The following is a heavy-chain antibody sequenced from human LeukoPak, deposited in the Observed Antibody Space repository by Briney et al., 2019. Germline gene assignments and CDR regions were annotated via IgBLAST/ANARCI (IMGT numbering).Heavy chain of an antibody. V-gene: IGHV3-23*01. CDR3: AKGRAARRFFDY. J-gene: IGHJ4*02. Sequence: GGSLRLSCAASGFTFSSYAMHWVRQAPGKGLEWVSAISGSGGSTYYVDSVKGRFTISRDNSKNTLYLQMNSLRAEDTAVYYCAKGRAARRFFDYWGQGTLVTVSS. CDR2: ISGSGGST. D-gene: IGHD6-6*01. CDR1: GFTFSSYA.